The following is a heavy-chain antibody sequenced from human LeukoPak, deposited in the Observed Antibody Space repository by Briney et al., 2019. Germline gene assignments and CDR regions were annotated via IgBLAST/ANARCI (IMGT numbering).Heavy chain of an antibody. V-gene: IGHV4-4*02. CDR3: ARDYDVAGYYYYYMDV. CDR1: GGSISSSNW. Sequence: SETLSLTCAVSGGSISSSNWWSWVRQPPGKGLEWIGEIYHSGSTNYNPSLKSRVTISVDKSKNQFSLKLSSVTAADTAVYYCARDYDVAGYYYYYMDVWGKGTTVTVSS. J-gene: IGHJ6*03. D-gene: IGHD2-15*01. CDR2: IYHSGST.